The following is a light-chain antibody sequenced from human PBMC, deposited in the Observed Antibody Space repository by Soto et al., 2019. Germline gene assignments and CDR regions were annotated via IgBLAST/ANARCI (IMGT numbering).Light chain of an antibody. Sequence: EIVLTQSPGTLSLSPGERATLSCRASQSVSSSYLAWYQQKPGQAPRLLIYGASSRATGIPDRFSGSGSGTDFTLTISRLELEDFEVYYCQQYGSSPAFGQGTKVEIK. CDR1: QSVSSSY. J-gene: IGKJ1*01. CDR3: QQYGSSPA. CDR2: GAS. V-gene: IGKV3-20*01.